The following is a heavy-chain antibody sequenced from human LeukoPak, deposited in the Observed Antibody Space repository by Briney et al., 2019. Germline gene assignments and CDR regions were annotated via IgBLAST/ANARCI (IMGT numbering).Heavy chain of an antibody. CDR2: IWYDGSNK. CDR3: ARDSSGWGYFDY. CDR1: GFTFSSYG. V-gene: IGHV3-33*01. J-gene: IGHJ4*02. Sequence: GGSLRLSCAASGFTFSSYGMHWVRQAPGKGLEWVAVIWYDGSNKYYADSVKGRFTISRDNSKNTLYLQMNSLRAEDTAVYYCARDSSGWGYFDYWGQETLVTVSS. D-gene: IGHD6-19*01.